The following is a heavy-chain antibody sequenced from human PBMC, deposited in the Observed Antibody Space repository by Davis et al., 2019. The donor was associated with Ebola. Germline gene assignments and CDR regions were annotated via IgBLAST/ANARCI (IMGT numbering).Heavy chain of an antibody. D-gene: IGHD2-15*01. CDR3: ARDGIVVGFMDV. V-gene: IGHV1-8*01. J-gene: IGHJ6*02. CDR2: MNPNSGNT. CDR1: GYTFTSYD. Sequence: ASVKVSCKASGYTFTSYDINWVRQATGQGLEWMGWMNPNSGNTGYAQKFQGRVTITRDTSASTAYMELSSLRSEDTAVYYCARDGIVVGFMDVWGQGTTVTVSS.